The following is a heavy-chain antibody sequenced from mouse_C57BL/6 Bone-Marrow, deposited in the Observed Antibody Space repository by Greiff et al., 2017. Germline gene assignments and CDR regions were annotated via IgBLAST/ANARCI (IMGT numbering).Heavy chain of an antibody. D-gene: IGHD1-1*01. CDR1: GYTFTSYW. CDR2: INPSNGGT. V-gene: IGHV1-53*01. CDR3: AREEEVSTTSMDY. Sequence: QVQLQQPGTELVKPGASVKLSCKASGYTFTSYWMHWVKQRPGQGLEWIGNINPSNGGTNYNEKFKSKATLTVDKSSSTAYVQLSSLTSEDSAVYYCAREEEVSTTSMDYWGQGTSVTVSS. J-gene: IGHJ4*01.